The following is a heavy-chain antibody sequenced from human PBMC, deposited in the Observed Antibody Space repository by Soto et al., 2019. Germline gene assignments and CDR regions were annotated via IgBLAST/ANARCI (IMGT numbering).Heavy chain of an antibody. CDR1: GGCFRGYY. J-gene: IGHJ6*02. V-gene: IGHV4-34*01. Sequence: SETLSLTCAVYGGCFRGYYGSWIRQPPGKGLEWIGEINHSGSTNYNPSLKSRVTISVDTSKNQFSLKLSSVTAADTAVYYCARGLRYYGMDVWGQGTTVTVSS. CDR2: INHSGST. CDR3: ARGLRYYGMDV.